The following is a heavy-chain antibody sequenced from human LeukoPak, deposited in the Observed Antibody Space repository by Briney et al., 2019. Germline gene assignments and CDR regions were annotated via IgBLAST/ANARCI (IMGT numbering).Heavy chain of an antibody. CDR1: GGSISSYY. CDR2: IYYSGST. CDR3: ARVRRYFDQGAFDI. D-gene: IGHD3-9*01. J-gene: IGHJ3*02. Sequence: SETLSLTCTVSGGSISSYYWSWIRQPPGKGLEWIGYIYYSGSTNYNPSLKSRVTISVDTSKNQFSLKLSSVTAADTAVYYCARVRRYFDQGAFDIWGQGTMVTVSS. V-gene: IGHV4-59*08.